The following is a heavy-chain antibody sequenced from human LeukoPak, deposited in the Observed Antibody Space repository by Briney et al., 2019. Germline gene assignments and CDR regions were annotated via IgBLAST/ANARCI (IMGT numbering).Heavy chain of an antibody. Sequence: GGSLRLSCAPSGFTFSHYAMGWVRQAPGKGPEWVSAISGSGGSTYYADSLKGRFTISRDNSKNTLYLQMNSLRAEETAVYYSAKDWVADYYSDYRGHGNLVSVSS. CDR3: AKDWVADYYSDY. CDR2: ISGSGGST. J-gene: IGHJ4*01. D-gene: IGHD2-15*01. V-gene: IGHV3-23*01. CDR1: GFTFSHYA.